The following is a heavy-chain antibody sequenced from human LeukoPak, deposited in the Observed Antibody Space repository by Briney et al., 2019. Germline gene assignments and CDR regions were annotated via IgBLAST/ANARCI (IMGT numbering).Heavy chain of an antibody. J-gene: IGHJ3*02. Sequence: GGSLRLSCAASGFTFSSYAMSWVRQAPGKGLEWVSAISGSGGSTYYADSVKGRFTITRDNSRDTLYLQMNSLRAEDTAVYYCAKRYASGTFDAFDIWGQGTMVTVSS. CDR3: AKRYASGTFDAFDI. V-gene: IGHV3-23*01. CDR2: ISGSGGST. D-gene: IGHD3-10*01. CDR1: GFTFSSYA.